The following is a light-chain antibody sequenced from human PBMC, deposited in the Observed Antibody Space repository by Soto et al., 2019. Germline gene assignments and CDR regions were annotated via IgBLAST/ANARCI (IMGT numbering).Light chain of an antibody. CDR1: QSISSW. J-gene: IGKJ1*01. CDR2: KAS. CDR3: QHYNSYSEA. Sequence: IQLTQSPSSLSASVGDRVTITCRASQSISSWLAWYQQKPGKAPKVLIYKASSLESGVPSRFSGSGSGTEFTLTISSLQPDDFATYYCQHYNSYSEAFGQGTKVDIK. V-gene: IGKV1-5*03.